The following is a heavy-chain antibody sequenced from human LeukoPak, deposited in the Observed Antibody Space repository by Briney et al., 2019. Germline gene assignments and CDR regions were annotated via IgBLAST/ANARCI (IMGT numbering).Heavy chain of an antibody. Sequence: SETLSLTCTASGGSISNYYWSWIRQPPGKGLEWIGYIYNSGNTNYNPSLKSRVTISVDPSKNQFSLKLSSVTAADTAVYYCARLSGSASLWLDHWGQGTLVTVSS. V-gene: IGHV4-59*08. CDR3: ARLSGSASLWLDH. CDR2: IYNSGNT. CDR1: GGSISNYY. J-gene: IGHJ4*02. D-gene: IGHD1-26*01.